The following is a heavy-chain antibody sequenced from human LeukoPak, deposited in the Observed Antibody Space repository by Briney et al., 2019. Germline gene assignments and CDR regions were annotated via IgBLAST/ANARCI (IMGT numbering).Heavy chain of an antibody. V-gene: IGHV1-18*01. D-gene: IGHD3-9*01. CDR3: ARDIEGVLRYFDWSPYYYYGMDV. J-gene: IGHJ6*02. CDR2: ISAYNGNT. Sequence: ASVKVSCKASGYTFTSYGISWVRQAPGQGLEWMGWISAYNGNTNYAQKLQGRVTMTTDTSTSTAYMELRSLRSDDTAVYYCARDIEGVLRYFDWSPYYYYGMDVWGQGTTVTVSS. CDR1: GYTFTSYG.